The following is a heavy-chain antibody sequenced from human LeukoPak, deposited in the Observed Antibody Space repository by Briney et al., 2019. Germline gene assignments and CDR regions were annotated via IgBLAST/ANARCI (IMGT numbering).Heavy chain of an antibody. V-gene: IGHV1-58*02. D-gene: IGHD5-18*01. CDR1: GFTFTSSS. CDR2: IIGGSSDT. Sequence: ASVKVSCKASGFTFTSSSIQWVRQARGQRLEWIGWIIGGSSDTYYAQKFQERVTITRDMSTSTAYLELSSLRSEDTAVYYCGADPDTTMAFDYWGQGTLVTVSS. J-gene: IGHJ4*02. CDR3: GADPDTTMAFDY.